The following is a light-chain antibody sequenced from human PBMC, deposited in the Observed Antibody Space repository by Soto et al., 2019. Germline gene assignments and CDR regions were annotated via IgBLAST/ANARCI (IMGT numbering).Light chain of an antibody. J-gene: IGKJ4*01. CDR1: QSLLHSNGYNY. CDR3: MQVVQAPFT. V-gene: IGKV2-28*01. Sequence: DIVLTQSTLSLTVTPGEPASISCRSSQSLLHSNGYNYLAWFLQKEGQSPQLLIYLASSRASGVTDRFSGSVSGTAFTLKISREEAKYVGVYYCMQVVQAPFTFGGGSKVDIK. CDR2: LAS.